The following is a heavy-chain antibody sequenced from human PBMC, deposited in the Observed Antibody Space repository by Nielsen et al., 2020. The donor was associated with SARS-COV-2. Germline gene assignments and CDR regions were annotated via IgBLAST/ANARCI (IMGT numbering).Heavy chain of an antibody. CDR1: GFTFDDYA. D-gene: IGHD1-26*01. J-gene: IGHJ6*02. V-gene: IGHV3-9*01. Sequence: SLKISCAASGFTFDDYAMHWVRQAPGKGLEWVSGISWNSGSIGYADSVKGRFTISRDNAKNSLYLQMNSLRAEDTALHYCAKGPSTDYYYGMDVWGQGTTVTVSS. CDR2: ISWNSGSI. CDR3: AKGPSTDYYYGMDV.